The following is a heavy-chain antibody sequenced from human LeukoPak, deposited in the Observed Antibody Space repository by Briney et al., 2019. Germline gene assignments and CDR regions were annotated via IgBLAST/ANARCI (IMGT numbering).Heavy chain of an antibody. V-gene: IGHV4-4*09. Sequence: SETLSLTCTVSDDSINNYYWNWIRQPPGKGLEWIGHIYTTGLTNYNPSLKSRVTISVDTSTNRFSLSLNSVSAADTAVYYCARGHASGRYYSTYYYYYMDVWGKGTTVTVSS. CDR3: ARGHASGRYYSTYYYYYMDV. D-gene: IGHD3-10*01. J-gene: IGHJ6*03. CDR2: IYTTGLT. CDR1: DDSINNYY.